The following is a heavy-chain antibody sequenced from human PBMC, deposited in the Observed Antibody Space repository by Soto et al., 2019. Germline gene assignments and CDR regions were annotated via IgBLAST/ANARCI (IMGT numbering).Heavy chain of an antibody. V-gene: IGHV3-48*02. CDR1: GFTFSSYS. J-gene: IGHJ6*02. D-gene: IGHD3-10*01. CDR2: ISSSSSTI. CDR3: ARDSSPPGARYYYYYGMDV. Sequence: GGSLRLSCAASGFTFSSYSMNWVRQAPGKGLEWVSYISSSSSTIYYADSVKGRFTISRDNAKNSLYLQMNSLRDEDTAVYYCARDSSPPGARYYYYYGMDVWGQGTTVTVSS.